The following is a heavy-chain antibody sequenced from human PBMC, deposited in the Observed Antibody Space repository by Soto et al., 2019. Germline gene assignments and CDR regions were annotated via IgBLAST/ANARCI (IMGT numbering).Heavy chain of an antibody. D-gene: IGHD3-22*01. Sequence: SGPTLVNPTQTLTLTCTFSGFSLSTSGMRVSWIRQPPGKALEWLARIDWDDDKFYSTSLKTRLTISKDTSKNQVVLTMTNMEPVDTATYYCARTSYYYDSSVYHPPGAFDIWGQGTMVTVSS. CDR1: GFSLSTSGMR. V-gene: IGHV2-70*04. J-gene: IGHJ3*02. CDR2: IDWDDDK. CDR3: ARTSYYYDSSVYHPPGAFDI.